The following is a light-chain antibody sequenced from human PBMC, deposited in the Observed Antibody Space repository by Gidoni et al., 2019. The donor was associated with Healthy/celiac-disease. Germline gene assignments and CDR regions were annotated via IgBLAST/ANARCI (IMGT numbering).Light chain of an antibody. CDR2: AAS. Sequence: DIQLTQSPSFLSASVGDRVTITCRASQGISSYLAWYQQKPGKAPKLLIYAASTLQSGVPSRFSGSGSGTVFTLTISSLQPEDFATYYCQQLNSYPAFGPGTKVDIK. CDR1: QGISSY. J-gene: IGKJ3*01. CDR3: QQLNSYPA. V-gene: IGKV1-9*01.